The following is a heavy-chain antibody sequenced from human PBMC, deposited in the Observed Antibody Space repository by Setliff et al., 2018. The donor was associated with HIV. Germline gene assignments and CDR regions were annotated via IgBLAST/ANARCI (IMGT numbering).Heavy chain of an antibody. CDR3: ARAPLGDYLRYYYYYMDV. D-gene: IGHD4-17*01. V-gene: IGHV3-53*01. CDR2: IYSGGTT. CDR1: GFTVSSNY. Sequence: PGGSLRLSCAASGFTVSSNYLNWVRQAPGKGLEWVPVIYSGGTTYYADSVKGRFTISRDNSKNTLYLQMNSLRAEDTAVYYCARAPLGDYLRYYYYYMDVWGKGTTVTVSS. J-gene: IGHJ6*03.